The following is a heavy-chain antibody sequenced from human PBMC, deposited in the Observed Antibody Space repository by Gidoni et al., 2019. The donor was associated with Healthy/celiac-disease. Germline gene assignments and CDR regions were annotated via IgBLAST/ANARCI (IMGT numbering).Heavy chain of an antibody. CDR1: GYTFTSYD. D-gene: IGHD2-2*01. CDR3: ARGPAYQHQH. V-gene: IGHV1-8*01. Sequence: QVQLVQAGAEVRKPGATVKVSCNASGYTFTSYDITWVRQATGQGLEWMGWMNPNSGNTGYAQKFQGRVTMTRNTSISTAYMELSSLRSEDTAVYYCARGPAYQHQHWGQGTLVTVSS. CDR2: MNPNSGNT. J-gene: IGHJ1*01.